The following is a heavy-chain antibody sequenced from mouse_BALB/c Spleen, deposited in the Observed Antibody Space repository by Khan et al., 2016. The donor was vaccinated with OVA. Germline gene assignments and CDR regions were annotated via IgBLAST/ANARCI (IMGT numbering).Heavy chain of an antibody. CDR3: TRHGYVAWFTY. CDR2: IDPFSGGT. CDR1: GYSFTTYY. D-gene: IGHD2-2*01. J-gene: IGHJ3*01. V-gene: IGHV1S135*01. Sequence: IQLVQSGPELMKPGTSVKISCKASGYSFTTYYIHWVMQSHETSLEWIGYIDPFSGGTTYNQKFKGKATLTVDKSSSTAYIHLSNLTSEDSAVXYCTRHGYVAWFTYWGQGTLVTVSA.